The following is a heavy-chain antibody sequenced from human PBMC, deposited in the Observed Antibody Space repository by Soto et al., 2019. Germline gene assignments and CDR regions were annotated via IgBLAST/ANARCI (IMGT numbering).Heavy chain of an antibody. CDR1: GFTFISYG. D-gene: IGHD5-12*01. CDR2: ILYDGSNK. V-gene: IGHV3-30*18. CDR3: AKDGALDVEMATIFFDY. J-gene: IGHJ4*02. Sequence: QVQLVESGGGVVQPGRSLRLSCAASGFTFISYGMHWVRQAPGKGLEWVAVILYDGSNKYYADSVKDRFTISRDNSKNPLYLQMNSLRAEDTAVSYCAKDGALDVEMATIFFDYWGQGTMVTVSS.